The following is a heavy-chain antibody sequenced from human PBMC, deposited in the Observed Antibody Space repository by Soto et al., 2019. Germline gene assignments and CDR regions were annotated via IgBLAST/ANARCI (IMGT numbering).Heavy chain of an antibody. CDR3: AKDQASGQGSFDS. CDR1: GFTFNTYR. Sequence: VKLVESGGGVVQPGGSLRLSCAASGFTFNTYRMHWVRQAPDKGLEWVALISYDGSNQYYADSVKGRFTISRDNSKNTLFLQMNSLRADDTAVYYCAKDQASGQGSFDSWGQGTLVTVSS. J-gene: IGHJ4*02. CDR2: ISYDGSNQ. V-gene: IGHV3-30*18.